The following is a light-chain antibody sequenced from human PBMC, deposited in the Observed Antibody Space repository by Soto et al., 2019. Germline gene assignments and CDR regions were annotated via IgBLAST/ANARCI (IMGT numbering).Light chain of an antibody. CDR1: SSDVGGYNY. CDR2: DVG. J-gene: IGLJ2*01. V-gene: IGLV2-14*03. Sequence: QSALTQAASVSGSPGQSITMSCTGTSSDVGGYNYVSWYQQHPGKAPKLMIYDVGNRPSGVSNRFSGSKSGNTASLTISGLQAEDEADYYCSSYTSSSTLVFGGGTKLTVL. CDR3: SSYTSSSTLV.